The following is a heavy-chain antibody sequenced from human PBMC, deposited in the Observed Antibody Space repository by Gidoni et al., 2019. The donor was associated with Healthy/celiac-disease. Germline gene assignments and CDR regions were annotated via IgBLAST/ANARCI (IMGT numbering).Heavy chain of an antibody. V-gene: IGHV3-23*01. D-gene: IGHD5-18*01. CDR1: GFTFSSYA. CDR2: ISGSGGST. CDR3: AKDRVRGYSYGPRSFEVDY. Sequence: EVQLLESGGGLVQPGGSLRLSCAASGFTFSSYAMSWVRQAPGKGLGWFSAISGSGGSTYYADSVKGRFTISRDNSKNTLYLQMNSLRAEDTAVYYCAKDRVRGYSYGPRSFEVDYWGQGTLVTVSS. J-gene: IGHJ4*02.